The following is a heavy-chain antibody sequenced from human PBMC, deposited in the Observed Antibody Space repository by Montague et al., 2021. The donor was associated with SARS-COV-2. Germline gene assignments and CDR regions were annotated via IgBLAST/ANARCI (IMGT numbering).Heavy chain of an antibody. V-gene: IGHV4-34*01. CDR3: ARDWYRSGWYGHKYYSDF. CDR1: GGSISSYY. Sequence: SETLSLTCTVSGGSISSYYWSWIRQPPGKGLEWIGEINHSGSTNYNPSLKSRVTISVDTSKNQFSLKLSSVTAADTAVYYCARDWYRSGWYGHKYYSDFWGQGTLVTVSS. D-gene: IGHD6-13*01. J-gene: IGHJ4*02. CDR2: INHSGST.